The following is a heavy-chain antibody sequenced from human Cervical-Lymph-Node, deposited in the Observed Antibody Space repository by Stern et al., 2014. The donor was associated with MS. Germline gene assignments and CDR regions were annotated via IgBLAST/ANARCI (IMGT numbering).Heavy chain of an antibody. D-gene: IGHD1-26*01. V-gene: IGHV4-39*01. CDR1: GGSISSSSYY. CDR2: IYYSGST. CDR3: ARLGGSYYFDY. Sequence: QVQLQESGPGLVKPSETLSLTCTVSGGSISSSSYYWGWIRQPPGKGLEWIGSIYYSGSTYYNPSLKSRVTISVDTSQHQFSLKLSSVTAADTAVYYCARLGGSYYFDYWGQGTLVTVSS. J-gene: IGHJ4*02.